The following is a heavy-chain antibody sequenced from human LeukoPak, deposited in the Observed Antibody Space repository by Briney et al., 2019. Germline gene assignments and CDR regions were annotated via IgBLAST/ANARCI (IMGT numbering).Heavy chain of an antibody. CDR1: GFTFNHAW. J-gene: IGHJ4*02. Sequence: AEGSLRLSCAASGFTFNHAWMSWVRQAPGKGLEWVGRIKSKTDGGRTDFAAPVKGRFTISRDDSKNTLYLQMNSLKTEDTAIYYCTKVSGNYAFEFWGQGTLVTVSS. CDR3: TKVSGNYAFEF. CDR2: IKSKTDGGRT. D-gene: IGHD1-7*01. V-gene: IGHV3-15*01.